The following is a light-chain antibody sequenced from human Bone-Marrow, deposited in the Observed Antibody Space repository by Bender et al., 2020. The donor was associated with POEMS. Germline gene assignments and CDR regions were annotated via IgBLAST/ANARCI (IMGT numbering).Light chain of an antibody. J-gene: IGLJ3*02. Sequence: QSVVTQLPSLSEAPRQRVTISCSGSSPNIGNHGVNWYQQLPGEAPKLLIYYDDLLTPGVSDRFSASKSGTSASLASSELQSEDEALYYCSAWDDSLSVWVFGGGTKLTVL. CDR3: SAWDDSLSVWV. CDR2: YDD. V-gene: IGLV1-36*01. CDR1: SPNIGNHG.